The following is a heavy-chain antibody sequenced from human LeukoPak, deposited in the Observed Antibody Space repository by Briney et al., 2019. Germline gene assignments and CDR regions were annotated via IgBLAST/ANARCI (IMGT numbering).Heavy chain of an antibody. V-gene: IGHV1-2*02. CDR3: ARSSITMVRGVISY. CDR2: INPNSGGT. D-gene: IGHD3-10*01. J-gene: IGHJ4*02. Sequence: ASVKVSCKASGYTFTGYYMHWVRQAPGQGLEWMGWINPNSGGTNYAQKFQGRVTMTRDTFISTAYMELSRLRSDDTAVYYCARSSITMVRGVISYWGQGTLVTVSS. CDR1: GYTFTGYY.